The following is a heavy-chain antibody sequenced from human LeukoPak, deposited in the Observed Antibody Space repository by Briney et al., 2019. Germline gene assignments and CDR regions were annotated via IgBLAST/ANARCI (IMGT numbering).Heavy chain of an antibody. CDR2: TYFRSKWYN. D-gene: IGHD1-1*01. CDR1: GDSVSSNSAA. CDR3: ARNEIGTTYDAFGI. Sequence: SQTLSLTCAISGDSVSSNSAAWNWTRQSPSRGLEWLGRTYFRSKWYNDYAVSVKSRIIINADTSRNRFSLQLNSVTPEDTAVYFCARNEIGTTYDAFGIWGQGTMVTVSS. J-gene: IGHJ3*02. V-gene: IGHV6-1*01.